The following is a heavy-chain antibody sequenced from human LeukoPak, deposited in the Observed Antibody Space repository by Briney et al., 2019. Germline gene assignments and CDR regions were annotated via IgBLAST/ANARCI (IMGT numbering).Heavy chain of an antibody. Sequence: PSETLSLTCAVSGGSISSYYWSWTRQPAGKGLEWIGRIYTSGTTNYNPSLKSRVTMSVDTSKDQFSLNLNSVTAADTAVYYCARTSPRAATFDYWGQGTLVTVSS. D-gene: IGHD2-15*01. CDR3: ARTSPRAATFDY. CDR1: GGSISSYY. V-gene: IGHV4-4*07. CDR2: IYTSGTT. J-gene: IGHJ4*02.